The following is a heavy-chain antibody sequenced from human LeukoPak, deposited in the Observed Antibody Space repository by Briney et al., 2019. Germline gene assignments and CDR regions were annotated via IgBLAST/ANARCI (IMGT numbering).Heavy chain of an antibody. Sequence: GGSLRLSCAASGFTFSSYEMNWVRQAPGKGLEWVSYISSSGSTIYYADSVKGRFTISRDNAKNSLYLQMNSLRAEDTAVYYCAGAPQYYDFWSDYYGFDPWGQGTLVTVSS. CDR3: AGAPQYYDFWSDYYGFDP. J-gene: IGHJ5*02. V-gene: IGHV3-48*03. CDR2: ISSSGSTI. D-gene: IGHD3-3*01. CDR1: GFTFSSYE.